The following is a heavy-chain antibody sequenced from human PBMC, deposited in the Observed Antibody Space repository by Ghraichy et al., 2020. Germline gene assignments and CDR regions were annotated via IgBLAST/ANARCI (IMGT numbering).Heavy chain of an antibody. CDR2: ICGDADAK. CDR1: GFTFRNYA. J-gene: IGHJ3*02. V-gene: IGHV3-23*01. Sequence: GGSLRLSCTASGFTFRNYAMAWVRQAPGKGPEWVSSICGDADAKLYADSVKGRFTISRDDSKNTLYLQMSSLRVEDTAVYYCAKDLESYNGIYDPFDIWGQGTMVTVSS. CDR3: AKDLESYNGIYDPFDI. D-gene: IGHD3-10*01.